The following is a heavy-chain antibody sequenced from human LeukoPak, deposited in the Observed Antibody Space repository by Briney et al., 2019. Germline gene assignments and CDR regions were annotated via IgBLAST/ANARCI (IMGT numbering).Heavy chain of an antibody. CDR2: ISYDGSNK. Sequence: GGSLRLSCAASGFTFSSYAMHWVRQAPGKGLEWVAVISYDGSNKYYADSVKGRFTISRDNSKNTLYLQMNSLRAEDTAVYYCARVAWYYDSSGPKDYWGQGTLVTVSS. V-gene: IGHV3-30-3*01. D-gene: IGHD3-22*01. J-gene: IGHJ4*02. CDR1: GFTFSSYA. CDR3: ARVAWYYDSSGPKDY.